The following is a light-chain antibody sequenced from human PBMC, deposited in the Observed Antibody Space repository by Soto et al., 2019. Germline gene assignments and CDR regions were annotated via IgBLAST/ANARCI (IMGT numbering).Light chain of an antibody. CDR1: QSISIW. Sequence: DIHMTHSPSTLSASVVDRVTITFLASQSISIWLAWYQQKPGKAPKLLIYAASTLQSGVPSRFSGSGSGTEFTLTISSLQSEDFAVYYCQQYNNWPLTFGQGTRLEIK. CDR2: AAS. V-gene: IGKV1-5*01. J-gene: IGKJ5*01. CDR3: QQYNNWPLT.